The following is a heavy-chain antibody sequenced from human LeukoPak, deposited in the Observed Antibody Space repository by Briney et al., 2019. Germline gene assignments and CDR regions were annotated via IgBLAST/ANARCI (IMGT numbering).Heavy chain of an antibody. V-gene: IGHV3-33*05. CDR2: KSYDGSNK. J-gene: IGHJ4*02. CDR3: AKSVTVLRYFDWLLTDY. CDR1: GFTFSRND. Sequence: GGSLRLSCAASGFTFSRNDMHWVRQAPGKGLEWAALKSYDGSNKFYVDSVKGRFTISRDNSKSTLYLQMNSLRAEDTAVYYCAKSVTVLRYFDWLLTDYWGQGTLVTVSS. D-gene: IGHD3-9*01.